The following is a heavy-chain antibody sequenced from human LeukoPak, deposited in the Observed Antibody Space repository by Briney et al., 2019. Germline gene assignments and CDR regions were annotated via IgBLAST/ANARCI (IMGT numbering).Heavy chain of an antibody. V-gene: IGHV7-4-1*02. CDR1: GYSFTTYA. D-gene: IGHD2-21*01. J-gene: IGHJ4*02. CDR2: INTKTGDP. Sequence: ASGKVSCKASGYSFTTYALNWVRQAPGQGLEWLGWINTKTGDPAYAPDFTGRFVFSLDTSVSTAYLDITSLKGEDTAIYYCARGSYAAVAHMAFWGQGTLVTVSS. CDR3: ARGSYAAVAHMAF.